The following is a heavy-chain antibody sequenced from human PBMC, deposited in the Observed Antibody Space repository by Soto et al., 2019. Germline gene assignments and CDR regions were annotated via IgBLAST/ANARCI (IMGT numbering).Heavy chain of an antibody. Sequence: QVQLQESGPGLAKPSRTLSRTCTVSGASLSSGNYYWTWIRQGPGKDLECMGHIFHTGTSFSTPSGRSRLRMSIDTSDNQFSLTLGSVTAADSAVYYCARGIGYYANGYFLAAFDLWGQVTMVSVSA. CDR2: IFHTGTS. J-gene: IGHJ3*01. CDR3: ARGIGYYANGYFLAAFDL. V-gene: IGHV4-30-4*01. D-gene: IGHD2-8*01. CDR1: GASLSSGNYY.